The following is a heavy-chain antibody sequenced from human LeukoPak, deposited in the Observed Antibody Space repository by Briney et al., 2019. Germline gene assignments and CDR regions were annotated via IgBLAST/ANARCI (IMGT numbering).Heavy chain of an antibody. CDR2: SNPSGDST. Sequence: ASVKVSCKASGYTFTNYYIHWVRQAPGHGLEWLGISNPSGDSTNYAQKFQGRVTMTRDTSTSTVYMDLSSLRSEDTAVYYCARWTTTFLDYWGQGTLATVSS. CDR1: GYTFTNYY. J-gene: IGHJ4*02. CDR3: ARWTTTFLDY. D-gene: IGHD1-1*01. V-gene: IGHV1-46*01.